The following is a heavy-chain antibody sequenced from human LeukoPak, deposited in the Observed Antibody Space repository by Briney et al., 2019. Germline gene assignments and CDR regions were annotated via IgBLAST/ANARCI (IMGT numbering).Heavy chain of an antibody. CDR2: IHTYNVHT. D-gene: IGHD3-22*01. J-gene: IGHJ5*02. CDR1: GYTFNSYG. Sequence: ASVKVSCKSSGYTFNSYGITWVRQAPGHGLEWLGWIHTYNVHTNYAQKLQGRVTMTTDTSTSTAYMELRSLRSDDTAVYYCARDQYYDSKGWFDPWGQGTLVTVSS. CDR3: ARDQYYDSKGWFDP. V-gene: IGHV1-18*01.